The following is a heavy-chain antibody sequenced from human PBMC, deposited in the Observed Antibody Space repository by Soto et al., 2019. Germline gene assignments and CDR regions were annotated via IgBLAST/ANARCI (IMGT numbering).Heavy chain of an antibody. J-gene: IGHJ6*03. CDR1: GGSISSYY. CDR3: ARAWLSDYGDYRYYYYMDV. V-gene: IGHV4-59*08. D-gene: IGHD4-17*01. Sequence: KASETLSLTCTVSGGSISSYYWSWIRQPPGKGLEWIGYIYYSGSTNYNPSLKSRVTISVDTSKNQFSLKLSSVTAADTAVYYCARAWLSDYGDYRYYYYMDVWGKGTTVTVSS. CDR2: IYYSGST.